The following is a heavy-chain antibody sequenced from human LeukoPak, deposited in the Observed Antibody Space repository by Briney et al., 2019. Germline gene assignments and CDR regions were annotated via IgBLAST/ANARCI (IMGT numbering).Heavy chain of an antibody. V-gene: IGHV1-69*05. CDR3: ARDVHGGYGSGWFDP. Sequence: ASVKVSCKTSGGTFNNSAISWVRQAPGQGLEWLGGIMPLFGTAGYAQKFQGRVTITKDESTGTVYLELTSLTSDDTAVYYCARDVHGGYGSGWFDPWGQGTLVSVSS. D-gene: IGHD5-12*01. CDR1: GGTFNNSA. J-gene: IGHJ5*02. CDR2: IMPLFGTA.